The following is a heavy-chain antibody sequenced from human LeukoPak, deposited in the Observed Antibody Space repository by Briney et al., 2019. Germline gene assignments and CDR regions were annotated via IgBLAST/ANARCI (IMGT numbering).Heavy chain of an antibody. CDR3: ARENSGSYREFDY. V-gene: IGHV4-4*07. Sequence: SETLSLTCTVSGGSISSYYWRWIRQPAGKGLEWIGRIYTSGSTNFNASLKSRVSMSVDTSKNQFSLKLRPVTAADTAVFYCARENSGSYREFDYWGQGTLVTVSS. CDR1: GGSISSYY. D-gene: IGHD1-26*01. J-gene: IGHJ4*02. CDR2: IYTSGST.